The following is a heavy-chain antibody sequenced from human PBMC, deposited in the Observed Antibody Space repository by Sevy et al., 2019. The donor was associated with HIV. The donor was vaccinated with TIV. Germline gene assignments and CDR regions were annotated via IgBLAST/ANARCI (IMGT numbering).Heavy chain of an antibody. D-gene: IGHD2-21*02. J-gene: IGHJ4*02. CDR1: GFTFSTYP. CDR3: ANDFWTANYMNNYY. V-gene: IGHV3-30*02. Sequence: GGSLRLSCAASGFTFSTYPMHWVRQAPGRALEWVAYIYYDGNNRYYADSVKGRFTISRDNSQNTLYLQMNSLRSEDTAVYYCANDFWTANYMNNYYWGQGALVTVSS. CDR2: IYYDGNNR.